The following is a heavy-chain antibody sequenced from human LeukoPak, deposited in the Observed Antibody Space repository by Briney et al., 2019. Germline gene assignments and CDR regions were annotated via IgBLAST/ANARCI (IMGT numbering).Heavy chain of an antibody. CDR3: ARECEPNYYGMDV. J-gene: IGHJ6*02. Sequence: GGSLRLSCAASGFTFSSYAMHWVRQAPGKGLEWVAVISYDGSNKYYADSAKGRFTISRDNSKNTLYLQMNSLRAEDTAVYYCARECEPNYYGMDVWGQGTTVTVSS. V-gene: IGHV3-30-3*01. CDR2: ISYDGSNK. CDR1: GFTFSSYA.